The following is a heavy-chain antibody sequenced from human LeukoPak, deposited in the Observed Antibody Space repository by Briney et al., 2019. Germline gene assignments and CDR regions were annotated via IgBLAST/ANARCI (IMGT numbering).Heavy chain of an antibody. D-gene: IGHD4/OR15-4a*01. V-gene: IGHV3-21*01. J-gene: IGHJ4*02. CDR3: ARDTLGEGEDANYAVYYFDY. CDR2: ITSSSSYI. CDR1: GFSFSTYN. Sequence: GESLRLSCAASGFSFSTYNMNWVRQAPGKGLEWVSSITSSSSYIYYADSVKGRFTISRDNAKNSLDLQMNSLRAEDTAVYYCARDTLGEGEDANYAVYYFDYWGQGTPVTVSS.